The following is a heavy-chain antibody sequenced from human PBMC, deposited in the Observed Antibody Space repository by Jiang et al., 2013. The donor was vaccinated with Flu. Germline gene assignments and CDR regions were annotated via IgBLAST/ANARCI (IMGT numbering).Heavy chain of an antibody. Sequence: LSCAASGFTFSSYWMHWIRQAPGTGPVWVSRINPGASGTNYADFVKGRFTISRDNAKSTVYLQMYGLRAEDTAVYYCVVGGSSWSNDAFDMWGRGTTVTVSS. V-gene: IGHV3-74*01. J-gene: IGHJ3*02. CDR1: GFTFSSYW. CDR2: INPGASGT. CDR3: VVGGSSWSNDAFDM. D-gene: IGHD6-13*01.